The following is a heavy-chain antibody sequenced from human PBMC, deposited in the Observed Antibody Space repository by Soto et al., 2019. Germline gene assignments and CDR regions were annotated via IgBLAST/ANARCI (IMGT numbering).Heavy chain of an antibody. CDR3: TTASS. CDR2: IKSKTDGGTT. J-gene: IGHJ3*01. Sequence: PGGSLRLSCAASGFTFSNSWMSWFRQAPGKGLEWFGRIKSKTDGGTTDYAAPVKGRLTISRDDSKKTLYLQMNSLKTEDTAVYYSTTASSWGQRPMVTVS. CDR1: GFTFSNSW. V-gene: IGHV3-15*01.